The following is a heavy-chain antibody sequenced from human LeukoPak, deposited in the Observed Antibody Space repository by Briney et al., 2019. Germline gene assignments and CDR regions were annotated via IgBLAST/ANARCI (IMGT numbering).Heavy chain of an antibody. Sequence: SETLSLTCTVSGYSISSGYYWGWIRQPPGKGLEWIGSIYHSGSTYYNPSLKSRVTISVDMSKNQFSLKLSSVTAADTAVYYCARGVSGYDSKYFQYWGQGTLVTVSS. D-gene: IGHD5-12*01. CDR1: GYSISSGYY. CDR3: ARGVSGYDSKYFQY. V-gene: IGHV4-38-2*02. J-gene: IGHJ1*01. CDR2: IYHSGST.